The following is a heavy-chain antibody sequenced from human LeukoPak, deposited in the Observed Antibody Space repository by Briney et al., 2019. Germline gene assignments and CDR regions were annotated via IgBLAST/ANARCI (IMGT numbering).Heavy chain of an antibody. Sequence: SETLSLTCSVSGGSINNYYWNWIRQAPGKGLEWIGYIFYSGSTNYNPSLKSRVTISVDTSKNQFSLKLSSVTAADTAVYYCARDPTIFGVVSGYMDVWGKGTTVTVSS. J-gene: IGHJ6*03. D-gene: IGHD3-3*01. CDR3: ARDPTIFGVVSGYMDV. CDR1: GGSINNYY. V-gene: IGHV4-59*01. CDR2: IFYSGST.